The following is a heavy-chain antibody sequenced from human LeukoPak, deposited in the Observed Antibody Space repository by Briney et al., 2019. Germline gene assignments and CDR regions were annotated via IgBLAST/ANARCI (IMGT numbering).Heavy chain of an antibody. Sequence: GGSLRLSCAASGVTFSSYWMSWVRQAPGKGLEWVANIKQDGSEKYYVDSVKGRFTISRDNAKNSLYLQMNSLRAEDTAVYYCARDDCSSISCYHNWFDPWGQGTLVTVSS. CDR2: IKQDGSEK. CDR1: GVTFSSYW. J-gene: IGHJ5*02. D-gene: IGHD2-2*01. CDR3: ARDDCSSISCYHNWFDP. V-gene: IGHV3-7*01.